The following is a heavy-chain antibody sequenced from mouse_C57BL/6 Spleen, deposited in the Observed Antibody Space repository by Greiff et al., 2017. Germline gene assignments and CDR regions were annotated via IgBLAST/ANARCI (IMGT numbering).Heavy chain of an antibody. V-gene: IGHV6-6*01. CDR2: IRNKANNHAT. CDR1: GFTFSDAW. CDR3: TRKWADWYFDG. J-gene: IGHJ1*03. D-gene: IGHD1-3*01. Sequence: EVQVVESGGGLVQPGGSMKLSCAASGFTFSDAWMDWVRQSPEKGLEWVAEIRNKANNHATYYAESVKGRFTISRDDYKSSVYLQMNSLRAEDTGSYYCTRKWADWYFDGWGTGTTVTVSS.